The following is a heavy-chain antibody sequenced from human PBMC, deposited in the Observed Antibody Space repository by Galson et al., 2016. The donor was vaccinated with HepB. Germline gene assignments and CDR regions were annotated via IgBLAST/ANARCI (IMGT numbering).Heavy chain of an antibody. D-gene: IGHD3-3*01. CDR3: ARGRVEIFGVVIQHYYYYGMDG. V-gene: IGHV1-69*06. J-gene: IGHJ6*02. CDR1: GGTFSSYA. Sequence: SVKVSCKASGGTFSSYAISWVRQAPGQGLEWMGGIIPIFGTANYAQKFQGRVTITADKSTSTAYMELSSLRSEDTAVYYCARGRVEIFGVVIQHYYYYGMDGWGQGTTVTVSS. CDR2: IIPIFGTA.